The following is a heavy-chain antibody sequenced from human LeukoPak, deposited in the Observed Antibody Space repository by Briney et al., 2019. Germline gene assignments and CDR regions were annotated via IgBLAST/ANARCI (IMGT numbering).Heavy chain of an antibody. Sequence: SETLSLTCTVSGGSISSYYWSWIRQPPGKGLEWIGYIYYSGSTNYNPSLKSRVTISVDMSKNQFSLKLSSVTAADTAVYYCARRGYSYGYRWGQGTLVTVSS. V-gene: IGHV4-59*12. CDR3: ARRGYSYGYR. CDR2: IYYSGST. D-gene: IGHD5-18*01. J-gene: IGHJ4*02. CDR1: GGSISSYY.